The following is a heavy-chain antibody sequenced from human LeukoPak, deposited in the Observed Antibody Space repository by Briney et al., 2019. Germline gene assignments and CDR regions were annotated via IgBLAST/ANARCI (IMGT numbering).Heavy chain of an antibody. CDR2: ISGSGGST. Sequence: GGSLRLSCAASAFTFSSYAMSWVRQAPGKGLEWVSAISGSGGSTYYADSVKGRFTISRDNSKNTLYLQMNSLRAEDTAVYYCAKDQRWLQGTFDYWGQGTLVTVSS. J-gene: IGHJ4*02. CDR3: AKDQRWLQGTFDY. D-gene: IGHD5-24*01. V-gene: IGHV3-23*01. CDR1: AFTFSSYA.